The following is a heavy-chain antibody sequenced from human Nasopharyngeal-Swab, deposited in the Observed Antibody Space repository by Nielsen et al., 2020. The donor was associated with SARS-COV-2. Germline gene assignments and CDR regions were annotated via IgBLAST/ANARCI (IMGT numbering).Heavy chain of an antibody. CDR2: INHSGNT. D-gene: IGHD3-9*01. CDR3: ARIELRYFDGVVSNGWFDP. Sequence: SETLSLTCAVYGGSFSGYYWTWIRQPPGKGLEFIGEINHSGNTNYNPSLKSRVIISVDTSKNQFSLRLSSLTAADTAVYYCARIELRYFDGVVSNGWFDPWGQGTLVTVSS. V-gene: IGHV4-34*01. J-gene: IGHJ5*02. CDR1: GGSFSGYY.